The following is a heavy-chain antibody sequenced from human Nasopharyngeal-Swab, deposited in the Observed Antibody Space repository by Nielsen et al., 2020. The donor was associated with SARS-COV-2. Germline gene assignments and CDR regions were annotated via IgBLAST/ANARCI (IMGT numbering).Heavy chain of an antibody. CDR1: GFTFSSYA. J-gene: IGHJ4*02. Sequence: GGSLRLSCAASGFTFSSYAMSWVRQAPGKGLEWVSTISGSGASTDYADSVRRRFTISRDNSKNTLYLQMSSLRAEDTAVYYCARRPRIVVTATGYYFDYWGQGALVTVSS. D-gene: IGHD6-19*01. V-gene: IGHV3-23*01. CDR3: ARRPRIVVTATGYYFDY. CDR2: ISGSGAST.